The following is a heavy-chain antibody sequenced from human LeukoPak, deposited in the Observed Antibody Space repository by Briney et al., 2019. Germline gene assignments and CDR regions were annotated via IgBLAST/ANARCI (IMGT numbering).Heavy chain of an antibody. CDR1: GFTFSSYA. Sequence: GGPLRLSCAASGFTFSSYAMHWVRQAPGKGLEWVAVISYDGSNKYYADSVKGRFTISRDNAKNSLFLQMNSLRGEDTAVYYCARIPYSSSLTDAFDIWGQGTMVTVYS. J-gene: IGHJ3*02. D-gene: IGHD6-6*01. V-gene: IGHV3-30-3*01. CDR2: ISYDGSNK. CDR3: ARIPYSSSLTDAFDI.